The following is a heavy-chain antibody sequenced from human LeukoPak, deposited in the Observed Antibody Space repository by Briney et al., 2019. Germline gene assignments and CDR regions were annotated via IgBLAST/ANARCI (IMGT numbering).Heavy chain of an antibody. V-gene: IGHV3-21*01. CDR2: ISSSSSYI. CDR1: GFTFSSYS. Sequence: GGSLRLSCAASGFTFSSYSMNWVRQAPGKGLEWVSSISSSSSYIYYADSVKGRFTISRDNAKNSLYLQMNSLRAEDTAVYYCARESCSSTSCYYDYWGQGTLVTVSS. D-gene: IGHD2-2*01. J-gene: IGHJ4*02. CDR3: ARESCSSTSCYYDY.